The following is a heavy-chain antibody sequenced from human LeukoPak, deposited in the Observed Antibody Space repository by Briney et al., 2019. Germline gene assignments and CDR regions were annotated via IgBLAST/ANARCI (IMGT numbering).Heavy chain of an antibody. CDR3: ARDSGGFSLDQ. D-gene: IGHD2/OR15-2a*01. V-gene: IGHV3-48*01. CDR2: ISSSSSRI. Sequence: GGSLRLSCAASGFTFSTYSMNWVRQAPGRGLEWVAYISSSSSRIYYADSVKGRFTISRDNAKNSLYLQMNSLRADETAVFYCARDSGGFSLDQWGQGTLVTVSS. J-gene: IGHJ4*02. CDR1: GFTFSTYS.